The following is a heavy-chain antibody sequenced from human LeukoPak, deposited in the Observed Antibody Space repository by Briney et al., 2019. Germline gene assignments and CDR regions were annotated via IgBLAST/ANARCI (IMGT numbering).Heavy chain of an antibody. D-gene: IGHD2-2*01. V-gene: IGHV4-59*01. CDR3: ATGWASSWYYFDF. CDR2: TYDSGSS. J-gene: IGHJ4*02. Sequence: SETLSLTCAVSVGSMRNYYWSWIRQPPGKGLEWIGYTYDSGSSSYNPSLRSRVSISIDTSKNQFSLNLSSVTAADTAVYYCATGWASSWYYFDFWGQGTLVTVSS. CDR1: VGSMRNYY.